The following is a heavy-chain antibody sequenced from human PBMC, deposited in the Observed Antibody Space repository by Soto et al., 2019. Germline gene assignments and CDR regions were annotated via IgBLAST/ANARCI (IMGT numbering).Heavy chain of an antibody. CDR2: ISYDGSHT. J-gene: IGHJ4*02. CDR3: AKDLGPPSGSYPDF. D-gene: IGHD1-26*01. V-gene: IGHV3-30*18. Sequence: QEQLVESGGGVVQPGRSQRLSCAASGFSFSSYGMHWVRQAPSKGLEWLSVISYDGSHTHYADSVKGRFTISRDNSKNTLFLQMNSLRPDDTAIYYCAKDLGPPSGSYPDFWGPGTLVTVSS. CDR1: GFSFSSYG.